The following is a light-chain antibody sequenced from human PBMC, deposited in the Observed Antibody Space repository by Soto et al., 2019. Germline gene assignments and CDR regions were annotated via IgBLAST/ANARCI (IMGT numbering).Light chain of an antibody. CDR1: QIVDGNR. J-gene: IGKJ2*01. CDR3: QQYGRSPYT. CDR2: GAS. Sequence: DIVLTQSPDTLSLSPGERATLSCRASQIVDGNRLAWYQQKRGQAPRLLIYGASSRPGGIPDKFSGSGSGTDFTFTINRLEPEDFAVYYCQQYGRSPYTFAQGTKLEI. V-gene: IGKV3-20*01.